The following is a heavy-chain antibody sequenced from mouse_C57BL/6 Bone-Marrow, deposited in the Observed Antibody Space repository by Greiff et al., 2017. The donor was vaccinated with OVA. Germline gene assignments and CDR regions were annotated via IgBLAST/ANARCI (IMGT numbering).Heavy chain of an antibody. V-gene: IGHV3-6*01. CDR1: GYSITSGYY. Sequence: DVQLQESGPGLVKPSQSLSLTCSVTGYSITSGYYWNWIRQFPGNKLEWMGYISYDGSNNYNPSLKNRISITRDTSKNQFFLKLNSVTTEDTATYYCAGGITTAFFDYWGQGTTLTVSS. D-gene: IGHD1-2*01. J-gene: IGHJ2*01. CDR2: ISYDGSN. CDR3: AGGITTAFFDY.